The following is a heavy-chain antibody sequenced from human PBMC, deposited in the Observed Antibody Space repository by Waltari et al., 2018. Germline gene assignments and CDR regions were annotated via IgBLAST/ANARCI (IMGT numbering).Heavy chain of an antibody. Sequence: QVQLLESGPGLVEPSETLSLTCTVPGDSIRGHYWSWIRQPPGKGLEWIGYIFNSATTNYNPSLKSRVTISADMSKNQLALRLTSMTAADTAVYYCARGYGAYCGEDCSDPFDIWGRGTMVTVSS. CDR2: IFNSATT. V-gene: IGHV4-59*11. J-gene: IGHJ3*02. D-gene: IGHD2-21*01. CDR3: ARGYGAYCGEDCSDPFDI. CDR1: GDSIRGHY.